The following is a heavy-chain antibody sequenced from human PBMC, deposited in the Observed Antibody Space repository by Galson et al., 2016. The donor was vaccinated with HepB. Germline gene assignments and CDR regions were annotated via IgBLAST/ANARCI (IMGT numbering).Heavy chain of an antibody. D-gene: IGHD2-2*01. J-gene: IGHJ4*02. Sequence: QSGAEVKKPGESLKISCQVSGYKFTTYWIGWVRQMPGKGLEWMGLIYPRDSDVTYSPSFQGQVTISADKSITTAYLQWSSLKASDTAMYYCARLGGAVPFDYWGQGNLVTVSS. CDR3: ARLGGAVPFDY. CDR2: IYPRDSDV. V-gene: IGHV5-51*01. CDR1: GYKFTTYW.